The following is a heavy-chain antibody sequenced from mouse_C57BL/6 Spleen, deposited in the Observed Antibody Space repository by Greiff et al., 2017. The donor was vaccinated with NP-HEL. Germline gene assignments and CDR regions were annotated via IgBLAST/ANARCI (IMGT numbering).Heavy chain of an antibody. D-gene: IGHD1-1*01. CDR2: IYPGSGNT. CDR3: ARGGYYGSSWALDY. J-gene: IGHJ2*01. CDR1: GYTFTDYY. Sequence: VQLQQSGAELVRPGASVKLSCKASGYTFTDYYINWVKQRPGQGLEWIARIYPGSGNTYYNEKFKGKATLTAEKSSSTAYMQLSSLTSEDSAVYFCARGGYYGSSWALDYWGQGTTLTVSS. V-gene: IGHV1-76*01.